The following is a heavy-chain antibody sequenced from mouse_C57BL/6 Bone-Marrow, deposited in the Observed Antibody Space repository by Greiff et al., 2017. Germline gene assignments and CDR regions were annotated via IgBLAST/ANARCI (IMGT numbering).Heavy chain of an antibody. CDR3: ARSLAGSCGRSSFDY. J-gene: IGHJ2*01. CDR1: GYTFTSYW. Sequence: QVQLQQPGAELVKPGASVKMSCKASGYTFTSYWITWVKQRPGQGLEWIGDIYPGSGSTNYNEKFKSKATLTVDTSSSTAYMQLSSLTSEDSAVYYCARSLAGSCGRSSFDYWGQGTTLTVSS. D-gene: IGHD1-1*02. CDR2: IYPGSGST. V-gene: IGHV1-55*01.